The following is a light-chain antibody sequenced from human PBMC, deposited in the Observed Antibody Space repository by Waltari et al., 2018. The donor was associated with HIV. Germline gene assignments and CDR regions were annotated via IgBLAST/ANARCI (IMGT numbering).Light chain of an antibody. J-gene: IGKJ1*01. CDR1: QSVSSSY. CDR3: QQYGSSPPWT. Sequence: EIVLTQSPGTLSLFPGKKATLSGRASQSVSSSYLAWYKQKPGQAPRLLIHGASSKATGIPDRLSGSGSGTDFTLTISRLGPEDFAVYYCQQYGSSPPWTFGQGTKVEIK. CDR2: GAS. V-gene: IGKV3-20*01.